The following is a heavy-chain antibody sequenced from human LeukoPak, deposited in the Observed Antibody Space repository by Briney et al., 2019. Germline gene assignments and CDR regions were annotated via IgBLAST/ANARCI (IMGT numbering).Heavy chain of an antibody. D-gene: IGHD6-6*01. Sequence: GASVKVSCKASGYTFTSYYMHWVRQAPGQGLEWMGIINPSGGSTSYAQKFQGRVTMTRDTSTSTVYMELSSLRSEDTAVYYCARDALSSSSGLGYFDYWGQGTLVTVSS. CDR1: GYTFTSYY. CDR2: INPSGGST. J-gene: IGHJ4*02. V-gene: IGHV1-46*01. CDR3: ARDALSSSSGLGYFDY.